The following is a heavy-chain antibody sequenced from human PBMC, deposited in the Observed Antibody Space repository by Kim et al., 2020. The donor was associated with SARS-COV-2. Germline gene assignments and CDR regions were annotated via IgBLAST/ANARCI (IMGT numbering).Heavy chain of an antibody. CDR1: GFTFSSYG. J-gene: IGHJ4*02. D-gene: IGHD2-21*02. CDR2: ISYDVSNK. V-gene: IGHV3-30*18. CDR3: AKVKVVTAIAGGFDY. Sequence: GGSLRLSCAASGFTFSSYGMHWVRQAPGKGLEWVAGISYDVSNKYYAGSVKGRFAISRDNSKNTLYLQMNSLRAEDTAVYYCAKVKVVTAIAGGFDYCGQGTLVTVSS.